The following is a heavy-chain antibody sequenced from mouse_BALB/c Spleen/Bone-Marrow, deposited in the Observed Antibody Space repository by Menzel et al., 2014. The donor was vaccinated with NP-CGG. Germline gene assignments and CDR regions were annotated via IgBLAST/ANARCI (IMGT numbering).Heavy chain of an antibody. J-gene: IGHJ3*01. Sequence: VQLQQSGAELARPGASVKMSCKASGYTFAYYTVHWVKQRPGQGLEWIGYINPSSGYTNYNQKFKDKATLTTDKSSSTAYKQLSSLTSEDSAVYYCAREVYGSWFAYWGQGTLVTVSA. CDR1: GYTFAYYT. V-gene: IGHV1-4*01. CDR3: AREVYGSWFAY. CDR2: INPSSGYT. D-gene: IGHD2-2*01.